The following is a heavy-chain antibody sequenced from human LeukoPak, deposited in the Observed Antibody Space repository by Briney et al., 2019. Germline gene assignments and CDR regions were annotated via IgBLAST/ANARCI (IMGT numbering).Heavy chain of an antibody. D-gene: IGHD2-21*02. V-gene: IGHV1-69*05. J-gene: IGHJ3*02. CDR1: GGTFSSYA. Sequence: SVKVSCKASGGTFSSYAISWVRQAPGQGLEWMGRIIPIFGTANYAQKFQGRVTITTDESTSTAYIELSSLRSEDTAVYYCALVVVTAMSYDAFDIWGQGTMVTVSS. CDR3: ALVVVTAMSYDAFDI. CDR2: IIPIFGTA.